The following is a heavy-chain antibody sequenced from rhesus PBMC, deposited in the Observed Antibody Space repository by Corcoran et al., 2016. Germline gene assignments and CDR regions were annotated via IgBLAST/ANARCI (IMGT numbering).Heavy chain of an antibody. V-gene: IGHV4-169*01. J-gene: IGHJ4*01. CDR2: IYGSGSRT. CDR1: GGSISSSY. D-gene: IGHD2-2*01. Sequence: QLQLQESGPGLVKPSETLSVTCAVSGGSISSSYWSWIRQAPGKGLEWIGYIYGSGSRTNYNPSLTSRVTLSVDTSKNQLSLKLSSVTTADTAVYYCARSWGQRVLVPDYWGQGVLVTVSS. CDR3: ARSWGQRVLVPDY.